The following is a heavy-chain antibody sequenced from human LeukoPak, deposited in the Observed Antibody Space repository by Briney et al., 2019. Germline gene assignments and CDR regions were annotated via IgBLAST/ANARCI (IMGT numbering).Heavy chain of an antibody. D-gene: IGHD5-12*01. J-gene: IGHJ4*02. CDR3: AAGGYSGYDGPPFYY. Sequence: SVKVSCKASGFTFTSSAVQWVRQARGQRLEWIGWIVVGSGNTNYAQKFQERVTITRDMSTSTAYMELSSLRSEDTAVYYCAAGGYSGYDGPPFYYWGQGTLVTVSS. CDR2: IVVGSGNT. CDR1: GFTFTSSA. V-gene: IGHV1-58*01.